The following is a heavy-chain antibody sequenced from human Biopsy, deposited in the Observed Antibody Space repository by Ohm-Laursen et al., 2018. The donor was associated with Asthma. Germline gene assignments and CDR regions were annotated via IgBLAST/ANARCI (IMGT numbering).Heavy chain of an antibody. CDR3: ARGQKSAGDRWFDP. D-gene: IGHD6-13*01. Sequence: ASVKVSCKTSGYTFIGCPIHWMRQAPGQGLEWMGRINPNSGGTNYAQKFQGRVTMTRDTSISTAYMEVSRLRSDDTAVYCCARGQKSAGDRWFDPWGQGTLVTVSS. CDR2: INPNSGGT. V-gene: IGHV1-2*06. CDR1: GYTFIGCP. J-gene: IGHJ5*02.